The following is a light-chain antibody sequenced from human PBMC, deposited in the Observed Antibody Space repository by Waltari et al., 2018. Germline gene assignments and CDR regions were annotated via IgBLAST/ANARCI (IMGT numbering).Light chain of an antibody. Sequence: DIQMTQSPSNLSVSVGERVTITCRASQSISNWLAWYQQKPGKAPKLLIYKASTLESGVPSRFSGSGSGTEFTLTISSLQPDDFATYYCQQYNSYSLLTFGGGTKVEIK. CDR3: QQYNSYSLLT. CDR1: QSISNW. J-gene: IGKJ4*01. CDR2: KAS. V-gene: IGKV1-5*03.